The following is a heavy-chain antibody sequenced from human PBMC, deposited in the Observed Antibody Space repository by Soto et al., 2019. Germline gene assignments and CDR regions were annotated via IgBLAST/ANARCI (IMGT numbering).Heavy chain of an antibody. Sequence: GEPLKISCQCSGYIFNNHWIVLVRQMPGEGLECMAITYPGVGDTRYSPSFRGQVTTSTDKSIRTAYLYWSSLKASDTAIYYCVRPGTLQLPFDFWGQGTLVTVSS. CDR2: TYPGVGDT. V-gene: IGHV5-51*01. D-gene: IGHD1-1*01. CDR1: GYIFNNHW. J-gene: IGHJ4*02. CDR3: VRPGTLQLPFDF.